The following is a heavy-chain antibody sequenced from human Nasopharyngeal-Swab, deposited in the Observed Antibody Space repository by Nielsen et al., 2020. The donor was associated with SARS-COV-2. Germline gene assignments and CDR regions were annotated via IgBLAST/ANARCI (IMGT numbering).Heavy chain of an antibody. CDR1: GDSVSSHSAG. Sequence: SETLSLTCAISGDSVSSHSAGWNWIRQSPSRGLEWLGRTLYRSKWHNDYAESVKSRIAVNPDTSKNQFSLQLNSVTPEDTAVYYCARGRDFSFDSWGQGTLVTVSS. V-gene: IGHV6-1*01. CDR2: TLYRSKWHN. CDR3: ARGRDFSFDS. D-gene: IGHD3-3*01. J-gene: IGHJ4*02.